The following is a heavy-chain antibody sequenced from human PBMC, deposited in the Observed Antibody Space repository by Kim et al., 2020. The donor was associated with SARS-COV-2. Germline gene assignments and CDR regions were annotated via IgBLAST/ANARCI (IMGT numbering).Heavy chain of an antibody. CDR3: ARCGIQLWFIYLD. Sequence: SETLSLTCTVSGYSISSGYYWGWIRQPPGKGLEWIGSIYHSGSTYYNPSLKSRVTISVDTSKNQFSLKLSSVTAADTAVYYCARCGIQLWFIYLDWGQGTLVTVSS. CDR1: GYSISSGYY. D-gene: IGHD5-18*01. CDR2: IYHSGST. V-gene: IGHV4-38-2*02. J-gene: IGHJ4*02.